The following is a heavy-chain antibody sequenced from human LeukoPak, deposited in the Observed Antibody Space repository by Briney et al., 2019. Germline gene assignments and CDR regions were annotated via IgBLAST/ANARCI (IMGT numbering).Heavy chain of an antibody. CDR1: GGSISSGGYY. J-gene: IGHJ5*02. V-gene: IGHV4-31*03. Sequence: SETLSLTCTVSGGSISSGGYYWSWIRQHPGKGLEWIGHIYSSGTTYSNPSLKSRLTISVDTSQNQFSLKLSSVTAADTAVYYCARGESPWGQGTMVTVSS. CDR2: IYSSGTT. CDR3: ARGESP.